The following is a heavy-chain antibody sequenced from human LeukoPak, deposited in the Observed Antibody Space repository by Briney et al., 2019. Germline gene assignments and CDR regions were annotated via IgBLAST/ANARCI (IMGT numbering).Heavy chain of an antibody. CDR1: GFTLSSYS. CDR2: ISSSSSYI. V-gene: IGHV3-21*01. D-gene: IGHD2-15*01. CDR3: ARAECSGGSCYFDY. J-gene: IGHJ4*02. Sequence: GGSLRLSCAASGFTLSSYSMNWVRQAPGKGLEWVSSISSSSSYIYYADSVKGRFTISRDNAKNSLYLQMNSLRAEDTAVYYCARAECSGGSCYFDYWGQGTLVTVSS.